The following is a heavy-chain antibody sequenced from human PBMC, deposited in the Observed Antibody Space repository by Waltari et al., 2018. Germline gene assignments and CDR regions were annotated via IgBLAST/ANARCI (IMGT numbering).Heavy chain of an antibody. D-gene: IGHD2-15*01. CDR2: TYPGDSDT. J-gene: IGHJ3*02. V-gene: IGHV5-51*01. Sequence: EVQLVQSGAEVKKPGESLKISCKGSGYSFTSYWIGWVRQMPGKGLEWMGTTYPGDSDTRYSPSFQGQVTISADKSISTAYLQWSSLKASDTAMYYCARPSSCSGGSCYSWAFDIWGQGTMVTVSS. CDR1: GYSFTSYW. CDR3: ARPSSCSGGSCYSWAFDI.